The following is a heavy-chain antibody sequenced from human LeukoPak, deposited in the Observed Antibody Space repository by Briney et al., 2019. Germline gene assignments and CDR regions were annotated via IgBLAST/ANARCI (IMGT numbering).Heavy chain of an antibody. CDR3: ARVYYDILTGYYSPFQH. D-gene: IGHD3-9*01. CDR1: GFTFSSYS. Sequence: GGSLRLSCAASGFTFSSYSMNWVRQAPGKGLEWVSSISSSSSYIYYADSVKGRFTISRDNAKNSPYLQMNSLRAEDTAVYYCARVYYDILTGYYSPFQHWGQGTLVTVSS. CDR2: ISSSSSYI. J-gene: IGHJ1*01. V-gene: IGHV3-21*01.